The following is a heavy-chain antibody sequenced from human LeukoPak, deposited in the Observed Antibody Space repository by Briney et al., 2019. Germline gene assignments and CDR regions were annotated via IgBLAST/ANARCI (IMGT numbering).Heavy chain of an antibody. CDR2: ISWNSGSI. D-gene: IGHD2/OR15-2a*01. Sequence: PGGSLRLSCAASGFTFDDYAIHWVRQAPGKGLEWVSGISWNSGSIGYADSVKGRFTISRDNAKNSLYLQMNSLRAEDMALYYCAKDRSPYLIGGADYWGQGTLVTVSS. CDR1: GFTFDDYA. CDR3: AKDRSPYLIGGADY. V-gene: IGHV3-9*03. J-gene: IGHJ4*02.